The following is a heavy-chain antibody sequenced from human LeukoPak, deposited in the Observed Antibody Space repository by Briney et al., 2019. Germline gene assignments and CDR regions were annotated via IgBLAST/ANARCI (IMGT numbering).Heavy chain of an antibody. CDR3: ARDNSGFDS. Sequence: GGSLRLSCAGSGFTFKNYWVAWVRQAPGKGLEWVANIRHDGSARYYGDSVKGRFTISRDDAKNSLFLQMNSLRVDDTALYYCARDNSGFDSWGQGTLVTVSS. J-gene: IGHJ4*02. CDR2: IRHDGSAR. CDR1: GFTFKNYW. D-gene: IGHD6-19*01. V-gene: IGHV3-7*01.